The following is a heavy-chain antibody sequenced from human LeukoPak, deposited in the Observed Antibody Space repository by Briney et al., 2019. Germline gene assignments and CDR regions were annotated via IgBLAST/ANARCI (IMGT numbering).Heavy chain of an antibody. V-gene: IGHV1-69*05. D-gene: IGHD3-22*01. J-gene: IGHJ6*03. Sequence: ASVKVSCKASGGTFSSYAISWVRQAPGQGLEWMGRIIPIFGTANYAQKFQGRVTITTDESTSTAYMELSSLRSEDTAVHYCARCLYYYDSSGYYYYYYMDVWGKGTTVTVSS. CDR2: IIPIFGTA. CDR3: ARCLYYYDSSGYYYYYYMDV. CDR1: GGTFSSYA.